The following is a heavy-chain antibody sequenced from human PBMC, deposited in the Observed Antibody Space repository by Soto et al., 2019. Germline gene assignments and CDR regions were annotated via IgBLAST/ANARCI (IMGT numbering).Heavy chain of an antibody. V-gene: IGHV4-59*08. Sequence: SETLSLTCTVSGGSISSYYWSWIRQPPGKGLEWIGYVYYSGSTNYNPSLKSRVTISVDTSKNQFSLKLSSVTAADTAVYYCARRYGWNFDYWGQGTLVTVSS. CDR2: VYYSGST. CDR3: ARRYGWNFDY. D-gene: IGHD6-19*01. J-gene: IGHJ4*02. CDR1: GGSISSYY.